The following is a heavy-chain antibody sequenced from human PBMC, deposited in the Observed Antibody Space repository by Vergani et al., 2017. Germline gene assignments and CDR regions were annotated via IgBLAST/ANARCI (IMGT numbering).Heavy chain of an antibody. Sequence: QLQLQESGPGLVKPSETLSLTCTVSGGSISSSSYYWGWIRQPPGKGLEWIGSIYYSGSTYYNPSLKSRVTISVDTSKNQFSLKLSSVTAADTAVYYCARDSPGDWFDPWGQGTLVTVSS. D-gene: IGHD4-17*01. CDR3: ARDSPGDWFDP. CDR2: IYYSGST. CDR1: GGSISSSSYY. J-gene: IGHJ5*02. V-gene: IGHV4-39*02.